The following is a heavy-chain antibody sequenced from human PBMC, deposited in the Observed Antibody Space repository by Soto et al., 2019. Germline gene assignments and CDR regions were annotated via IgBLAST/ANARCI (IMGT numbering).Heavy chain of an antibody. Sequence: PGGSLRLSCAASGFTFSSYAMSWVRQAPGKGLEWVSAISGSGGSTYYADSVKGRFTISRDNSKNTLYLQMNSLRAEDTAVYYCAKRSHFWSGYFAYYYYYYMDVWGKGTTVTVSS. CDR2: ISGSGGST. CDR1: GFTFSSYA. J-gene: IGHJ6*03. V-gene: IGHV3-23*01. D-gene: IGHD3-3*02. CDR3: AKRSHFWSGYFAYYYYYYMDV.